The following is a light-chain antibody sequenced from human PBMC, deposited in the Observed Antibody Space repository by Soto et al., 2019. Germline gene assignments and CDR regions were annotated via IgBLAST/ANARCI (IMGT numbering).Light chain of an antibody. CDR1: SSDVGGYNY. Sequence: QSALTQPASVSGSPGQSITISCTGTSSDVGGYNYVSWYQQHPGKAPKLMIYEVSNRPSGVSNRFSGSKSGNTASLTISWLQDEDEDDYYCSSYTSSSTRVFGTGTKVTVL. V-gene: IGLV2-14*01. CDR3: SSYTSSSTRV. CDR2: EVS. J-gene: IGLJ1*01.